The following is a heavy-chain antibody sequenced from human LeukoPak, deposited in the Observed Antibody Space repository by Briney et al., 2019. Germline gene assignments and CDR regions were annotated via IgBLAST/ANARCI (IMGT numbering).Heavy chain of an antibody. V-gene: IGHV4-34*01. D-gene: IGHD2-15*01. J-gene: IGHJ5*02. CDR2: INHSGST. CDR1: GGSFSGYY. CDR3: ARGVVAAGREADP. Sequence: SETLSLTCAAYGGSFSGYYWSWIRQPPGKGLEWIGEINHSGSTNYNPSLKSRVTISVDTTKNQFSLKLSSVTAADTAVYYCARGVVAAGREADPWGQGTLVTVSS.